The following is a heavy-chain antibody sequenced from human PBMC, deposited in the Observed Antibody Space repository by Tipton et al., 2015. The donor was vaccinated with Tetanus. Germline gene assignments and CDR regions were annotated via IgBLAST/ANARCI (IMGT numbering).Heavy chain of an antibody. CDR1: GGSINPYY. J-gene: IGHJ3*02. D-gene: IGHD3-10*01. CDR3: ASHYGSGSDDAFDI. Sequence: LRLSCTVSGGSINPYYWSWIRQPPGKGLEWIGNVYSSGSTYYNPSLKGRVTMSVDTSKNQFSLKLSSVTAADTAVYYCASHYGSGSDDAFDIWGQGTMVTVSS. CDR2: VYSSGST. V-gene: IGHV4-59*12.